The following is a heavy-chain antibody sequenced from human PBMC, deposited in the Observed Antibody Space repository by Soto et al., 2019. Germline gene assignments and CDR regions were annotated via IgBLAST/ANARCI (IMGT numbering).Heavy chain of an antibody. Sequence: PAEPLRLTCSATGFTLSSYSMNWVRQAPGKGLEWVSYISHSSSTIYYADSVKGRFTISRDNAKNSLYLQMNSLRDEDTAVYYCAIVGGRLSWFDSWYQGTLVTVFS. CDR3: AIVGGRLSWFDS. V-gene: IGHV3-48*02. CDR2: ISHSSSTI. CDR1: GFTLSSYS. D-gene: IGHD1-26*01. J-gene: IGHJ5*01.